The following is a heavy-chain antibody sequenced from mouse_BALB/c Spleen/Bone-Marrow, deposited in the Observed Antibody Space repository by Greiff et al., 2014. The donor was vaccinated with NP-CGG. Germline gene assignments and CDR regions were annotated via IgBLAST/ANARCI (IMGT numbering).Heavy chain of an antibody. J-gene: IGHJ1*01. D-gene: IGHD3-3*01. CDR1: GYSFTGYN. Sequence: EVQLQQSGPELEKPGASVKISCKASGYSFTGYNINWVKQTNGKSLEWIGNIDPYYGGTDYNQKFKGKATLTVDRSSSTAYMQLKSLTSDDSAVYYCARVGDNRHSDVWGAGTTVTVSS. CDR3: ARVGDNRHSDV. CDR2: IDPYYGGT. V-gene: IGHV1-39*01.